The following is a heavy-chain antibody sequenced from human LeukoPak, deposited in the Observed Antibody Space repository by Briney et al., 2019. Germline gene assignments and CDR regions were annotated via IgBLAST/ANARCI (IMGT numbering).Heavy chain of an antibody. D-gene: IGHD3-9*01. CDR3: ARGQYFDWLEFDY. J-gene: IGHJ4*02. Sequence: PGGSLRLSCAASGFTFSSYAMHWVRQAPGKGLEWVAVISYDGRNKYYADSVKGRFTISRDNSKNTLYLQMNSLRAEDTAVYYCARGQYFDWLEFDYWGQGTLVTVSS. CDR1: GFTFSSYA. CDR2: ISYDGRNK. V-gene: IGHV3-30*04.